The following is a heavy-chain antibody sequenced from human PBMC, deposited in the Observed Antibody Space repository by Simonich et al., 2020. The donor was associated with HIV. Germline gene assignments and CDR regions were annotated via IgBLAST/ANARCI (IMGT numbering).Heavy chain of an antibody. Sequence: QVQLQQWGAGLLKPSETLSLTCAVYGASFSGYYWSWIRQPPGKGLEWIGEINHSGSTNYNPSLKSRVTVSVDTSKSQFSLKRRSVTAADTAVYYCARLTAAGGSNQLDYWGQGTLVTVSS. CDR1: GASFSGYY. D-gene: IGHD6-13*01. J-gene: IGHJ4*02. V-gene: IGHV4-34*01. CDR3: ARLTAAGGSNQLDY. CDR2: INHSGST.